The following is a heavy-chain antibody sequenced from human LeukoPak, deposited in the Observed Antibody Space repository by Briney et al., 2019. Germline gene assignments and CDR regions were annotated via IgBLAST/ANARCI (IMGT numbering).Heavy chain of an antibody. J-gene: IGHJ2*01. CDR2: ISYSGSS. CDR1: GYSISSGYY. D-gene: IGHD2-15*01. Sequence: PSETLSLTCTVSGYSISSGYYWSWIRQPPGKGLEWIGYISYSGSSNYNPSLKSRVSISVDTSKNQFSLKLNSVTAADTAVYYCARDPVVPATSMQFDWYFDLWGRGTLVTVSS. CDR3: ARDPVVPATSMQFDWYFDL. V-gene: IGHV4-38-2*02.